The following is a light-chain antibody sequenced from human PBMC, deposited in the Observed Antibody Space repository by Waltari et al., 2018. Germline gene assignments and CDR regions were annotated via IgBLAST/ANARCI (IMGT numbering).Light chain of an antibody. CDR2: GAS. V-gene: IGKV3-20*01. CDR3: QHHVRLPVT. CDR1: QSISRY. J-gene: IGKJ1*01. Sequence: IMLTQSPGTLSLSPGERATLSCRASQSISRYLAWYQQKPGQAPRLLIYGASTRAAGIPDRFSGSGSGTDFSLTISGLEPEDSAVYYCQHHVRLPVTFGQGTKVEIK.